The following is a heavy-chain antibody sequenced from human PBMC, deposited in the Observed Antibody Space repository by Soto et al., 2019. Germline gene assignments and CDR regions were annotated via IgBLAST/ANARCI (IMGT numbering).Heavy chain of an antibody. CDR2: MNPNSGNT. J-gene: IGHJ6*02. V-gene: IGHV1-8*01. CDR1: GYTFTRYD. CDR3: ARWPDGYYYYGMDV. Sequence: QVQLVQSGAEVKKPGASVKVSCKASGYTFTRYDINWVRQATGQGLEWMGWMNPNSGNTGYAQKFQGRVTMTRNTSISTAYMELSSRRSEDTAVYYCARWPDGYYYYGMDVWGQGTKVTVSS.